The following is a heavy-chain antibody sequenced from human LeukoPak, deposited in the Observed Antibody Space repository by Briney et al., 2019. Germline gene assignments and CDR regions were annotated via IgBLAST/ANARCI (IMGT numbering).Heavy chain of an antibody. J-gene: IGHJ4*02. CDR1: GFTFPSYP. Sequence: GGYLRLSCAASGFTFPSYPMSWVRQVPGKGLQWGSIISGSGKTKSYADSVKGRFTISRANSKTTLDLQMISLRAEATALYYCAIKRSSWALDSGGQGIRVTVSS. V-gene: IGHV3-23*01. D-gene: IGHD6-13*01. CDR3: AIKRSSWALDS. CDR2: ISGSGKTK.